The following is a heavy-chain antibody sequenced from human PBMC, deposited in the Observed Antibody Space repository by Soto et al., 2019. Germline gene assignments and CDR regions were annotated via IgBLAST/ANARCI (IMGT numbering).Heavy chain of an antibody. J-gene: IGHJ4*02. CDR3: ARGGVDIVATERFYYFDY. D-gene: IGHD5-12*01. V-gene: IGHV4-34*01. CDR2: INHSGST. Sequence: SETLSLTCAVYGGSFSCYYWSWIRQPPGKGLEWIGEINHSGSTNYNPSLKSRVTISVDTSKNQFSLKLSSVTAADTAVYYCARGGVDIVATERFYYFDYWGQGTLVTVSS. CDR1: GGSFSCYY.